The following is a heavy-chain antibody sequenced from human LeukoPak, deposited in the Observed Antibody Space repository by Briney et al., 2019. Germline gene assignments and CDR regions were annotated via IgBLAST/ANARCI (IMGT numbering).Heavy chain of an antibody. J-gene: IGHJ4*02. CDR3: AKDALDSSSSSGDY. CDR2: LSYSGAT. D-gene: IGHD6-6*01. CDR1: GFTFNKYP. Sequence: PGGSLRLSCAVSGFTFNKYPMNWVRQAPGKGLEWISTLSYSGATHYADSVKGRFTISRDNSKNTLYLQMNSLRAEDTAVYYCAKDALDSSSSSGDYWGQGTLVTVSS. V-gene: IGHV3-23*01.